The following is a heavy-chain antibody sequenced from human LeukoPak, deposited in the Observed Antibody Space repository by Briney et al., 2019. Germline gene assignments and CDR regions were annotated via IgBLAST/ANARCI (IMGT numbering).Heavy chain of an antibody. V-gene: IGHV3-74*01. D-gene: IGHD4-17*01. CDR1: GFTFSSYW. J-gene: IGHJ4*02. CDR3: AKTTWPAYFDY. CDR2: INSDGSST. Sequence: GGSLRLPCAASGFTFSSYWMHWVRQAPGKGLVWVSRINSDGSSTSYADSVKGRFTISRDNAKNTLYLQMNSLRAEDTAVYYCAKTTWPAYFDYWGQGTLVTASS.